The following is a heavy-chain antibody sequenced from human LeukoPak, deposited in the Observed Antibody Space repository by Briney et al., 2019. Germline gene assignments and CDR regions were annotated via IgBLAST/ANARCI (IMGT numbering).Heavy chain of an antibody. D-gene: IGHD6-13*01. Sequence: PGGSLRLSCAASGFTFSSYEMNWVRQAPGKGLEWVSYISSSGSTIYYADSVKGRFTVSRDNSKNTLYLQMNSLRAEDTAVYYCAKGRDSSTWYLFDYWGQGTLVTVSS. J-gene: IGHJ4*02. CDR1: GFTFSSYE. CDR3: AKGRDSSTWYLFDY. V-gene: IGHV3-48*03. CDR2: ISSSGSTI.